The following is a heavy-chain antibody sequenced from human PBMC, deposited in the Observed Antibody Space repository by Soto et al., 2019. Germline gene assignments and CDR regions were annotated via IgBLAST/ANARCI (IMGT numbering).Heavy chain of an antibody. J-gene: IGHJ4*02. D-gene: IGHD2-15*01. CDR3: VSGVDFDY. CDR1: GGTFSTST. Sequence: QVQLVQSGAEVQKPGSSVKVTCKASGGTFSTSTLSWVRQAPGQGPEWMGGIIPMFETANYAQKFQGRVTITADESTKTGYMELSSLRSEDTAVYYCVSGVDFDYWGQGTLVTVSS. CDR2: IIPMFETA. V-gene: IGHV1-69*01.